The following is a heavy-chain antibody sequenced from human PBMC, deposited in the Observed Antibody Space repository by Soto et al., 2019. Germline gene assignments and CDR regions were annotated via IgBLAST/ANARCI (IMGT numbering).Heavy chain of an antibody. CDR2: IYYSGST. D-gene: IGHD1-26*01. Sequence: SETLSLTCAVSGGSISSGGYSWSWIRQPPGKGLEWNGYIYYSGSTNYNPSLKSRVTISVDTSKNQFSLKLSSVTAADTAVYYCARRYGGNLDYWGQGTLVTVSS. V-gene: IGHV4-61*08. CDR3: ARRYGGNLDY. J-gene: IGHJ4*02. CDR1: GGSISSGGYS.